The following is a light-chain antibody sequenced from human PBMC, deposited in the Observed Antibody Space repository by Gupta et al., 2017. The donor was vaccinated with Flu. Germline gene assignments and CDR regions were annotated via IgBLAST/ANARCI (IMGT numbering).Light chain of an antibody. CDR1: QSISIW. CDR2: KAS. J-gene: IGKJ2*01. Sequence: PSTLSASVGDRVTITCRANQSISIWLAWYQQKPGKAPKLLIYKASALESGVPSRFSGSGSGAEFTLTITGLQSDDFATYYCQQYNSYSYTFGQGTKLDIK. CDR3: QQYNSYSYT. V-gene: IGKV1-5*03.